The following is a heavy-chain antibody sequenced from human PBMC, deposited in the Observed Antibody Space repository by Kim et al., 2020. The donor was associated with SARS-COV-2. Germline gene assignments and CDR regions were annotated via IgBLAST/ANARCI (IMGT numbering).Heavy chain of an antibody. D-gene: IGHD3-9*01. CDR1: GGSISSSSYY. V-gene: IGHV4-39*01. J-gene: IGHJ6*03. Sequence: SETLSLTCTVSGGSISSSSYYWGWIRQPPGKGLEWIGSIYYSGSTYYNPSLKSRVTISVDTSKNQFSLKLSSVTAADTAVYYCASPTHYDILTGDYYYYYYMDVWGKGTTVTVSS. CDR2: IYYSGST. CDR3: ASPTHYDILTGDYYYYYYMDV.